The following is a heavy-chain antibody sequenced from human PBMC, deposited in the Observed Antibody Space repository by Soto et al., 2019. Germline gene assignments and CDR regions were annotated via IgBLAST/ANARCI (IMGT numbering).Heavy chain of an antibody. CDR1: GDSISTNSYS. D-gene: IGHD3-10*02. J-gene: IGHJ5*02. CDR3: ARTLFGWGIWFDP. V-gene: IGHV4-39*07. Sequence: SETLSLTCTVSGDSISTNSYSWGWIRQPPGQGLEWIGLFYYSGSTHYNPSLKSRLTVSVDTSKNQFSLKLSSVTAADTAVYYCARTLFGWGIWFDPWGQGTLVTVSS. CDR2: FYYSGST.